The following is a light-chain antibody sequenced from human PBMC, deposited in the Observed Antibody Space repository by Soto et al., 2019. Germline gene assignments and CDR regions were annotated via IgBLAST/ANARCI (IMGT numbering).Light chain of an antibody. Sequence: QAVVTQPPSASGTPGQRVTISCSGSSSNIGSNYVYWYQQLPGTAPKLLIYSNNQRPSGVPDRFSGSKSGTSASLAISGLRSEDEADYYCAAWDDSLSGPWVFGGGTKLPVL. V-gene: IGLV1-47*02. CDR3: AAWDDSLSGPWV. J-gene: IGLJ3*02. CDR2: SNN. CDR1: SSNIGSNY.